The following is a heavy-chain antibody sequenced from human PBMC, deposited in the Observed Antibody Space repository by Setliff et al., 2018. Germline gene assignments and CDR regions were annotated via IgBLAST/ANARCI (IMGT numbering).Heavy chain of an antibody. CDR2: VFVDGST. J-gene: IGHJ5*02. CDR1: GDSISTYY. V-gene: IGHV4-4*07. D-gene: IGHD3-22*01. Sequence: SETLSLTCTVSGDSISTYYWSWIRRPAGKGLEWIGRVFVDGSTNYNPSLKSRVTMSVDTSKNQFFLKLTSVTAADTAIYYCARDTSSDWAAWFDPWSQGILVTVSS. CDR3: ARDTSSDWAAWFDP.